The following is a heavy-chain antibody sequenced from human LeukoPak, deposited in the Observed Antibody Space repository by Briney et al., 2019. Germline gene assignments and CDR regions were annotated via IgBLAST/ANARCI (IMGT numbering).Heavy chain of an antibody. CDR3: ARDDGAIVVVPAAAIKDPYYYYYGMDV. CDR1: GFTFSSYS. V-gene: IGHV3-21*01. Sequence: GGYLSLSCAASGFTFSSYSMNWLRPAPGKGLEGVSSISSSSRYIYYADSVKGRFTISRDNAKNSLYLQMNSLRAEDTAVYYCARDDGAIVVVPAAAIKDPYYYYYGMDVWGKGTTVTVSS. D-gene: IGHD2-2*01. CDR2: ISSSSRYI. J-gene: IGHJ6*04.